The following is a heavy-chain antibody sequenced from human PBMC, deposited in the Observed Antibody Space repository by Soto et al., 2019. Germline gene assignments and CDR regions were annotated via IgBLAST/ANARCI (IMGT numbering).Heavy chain of an antibody. D-gene: IGHD2-15*01. CDR3: AKESDCSGGSCYKAPPDY. CDR1: GFTFSSYA. V-gene: IGHV3-23*01. Sequence: GGSLRLSCAASGFTFSSYAMSWVRQAPGKGLEWVSAISGSGGSTYYADSVKGRFTISRDNSKNTLYLQMNSLRAEDTAVYYCAKESDCSGGSCYKAPPDYWGQGTLVTVSS. J-gene: IGHJ4*02. CDR2: ISGSGGST.